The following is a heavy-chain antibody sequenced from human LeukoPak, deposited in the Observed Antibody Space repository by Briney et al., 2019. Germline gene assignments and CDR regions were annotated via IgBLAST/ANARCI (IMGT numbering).Heavy chain of an antibody. CDR2: INPSGGST. J-gene: IGHJ4*02. CDR1: GYSFTNYY. V-gene: IGHV1-46*01. CDR3: AGTRGYYFDY. Sequence: ASVTVSCKASGYSFTNYYMHWVRQAPGQGLEWMTMINPSGGSTTYAQNFQDRVTVTRDMSTSTVYMELSSLTSEDTAVYYCAGTRGYYFDYWGQGTLVTVSS.